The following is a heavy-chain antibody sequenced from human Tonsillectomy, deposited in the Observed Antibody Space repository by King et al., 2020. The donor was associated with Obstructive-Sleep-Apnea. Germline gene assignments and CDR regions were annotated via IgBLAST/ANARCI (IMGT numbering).Heavy chain of an antibody. CDR2: IYYSGST. CDR3: ARDLADYGSGSYYLTFHFDY. Sequence: LQLQESGPGLVKPSETLSLTCTVSGGSISSSSYYWGWIRQPPGKGLEWIGRIYYSGSTYYNPSLKSRVTISVDTSKNQFSLKLSSVPAADTAVYYCARDLADYGSGSYYLTFHFDYWGQGTLVTVSS. D-gene: IGHD3-10*01. J-gene: IGHJ4*02. CDR1: GGSISSSSYY. V-gene: IGHV4-39*07.